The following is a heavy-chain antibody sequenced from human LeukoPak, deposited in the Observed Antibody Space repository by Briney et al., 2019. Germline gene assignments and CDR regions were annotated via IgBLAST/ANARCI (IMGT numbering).Heavy chain of an antibody. Sequence: ASVKVSCKPSGYTVSSYNIQWVRQAPGQGLEWMGRIDFGGGGTRYAQRFQGRITLTRDLSTTSAYMELSSLTSADTAVYFCARERDGGMYFDYWGQGTLVTVSS. V-gene: IGHV1-46*01. D-gene: IGHD5-24*01. CDR1: GYTVSSYN. CDR2: IDFGGGGT. CDR3: ARERDGGMYFDY. J-gene: IGHJ4*02.